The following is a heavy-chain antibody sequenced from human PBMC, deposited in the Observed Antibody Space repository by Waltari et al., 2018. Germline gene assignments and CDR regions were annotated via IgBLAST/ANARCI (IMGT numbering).Heavy chain of an antibody. CDR2: INHSGST. V-gene: IGHV4-34*01. CDR3: ARGRLLRLPPPNWFDP. Sequence: QVQLQQWGAGLLKPSETLSLTCAVYGGSFSGYYWSWIRQPPGKGLEWIGEINHSGSTNYTPPLKSRVTISVDTSKNQFSLKLSSVTAADTAVYYCARGRLLRLPPPNWFDPWGQGTLVTVSS. J-gene: IGHJ5*02. CDR1: GGSFSGYY. D-gene: IGHD3-3*01.